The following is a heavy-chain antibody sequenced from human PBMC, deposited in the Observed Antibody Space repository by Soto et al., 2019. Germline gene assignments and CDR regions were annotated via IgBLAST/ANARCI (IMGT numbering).Heavy chain of an antibody. CDR1: GYTFASYG. J-gene: IGHJ4*02. V-gene: IGHV1-18*01. CDR2: ISGYKGDT. D-gene: IGHD6-19*01. CDR3: ARVQWLVLWDY. Sequence: QVQLVQSGAEVRKPGASVKVSCKASGYTFASYGIGWVRQAPGQGLQWMGWISGYKGDTNYAQKFQDRSTMTTDTSTNTAYMELSSLRSDDTAIYYCARVQWLVLWDYWGQGTLVTVSS.